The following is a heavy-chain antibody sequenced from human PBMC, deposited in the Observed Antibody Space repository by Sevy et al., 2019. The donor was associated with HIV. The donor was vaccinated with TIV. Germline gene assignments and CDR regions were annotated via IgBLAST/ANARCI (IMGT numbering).Heavy chain of an antibody. V-gene: IGHV3-72*01. J-gene: IGHJ4*02. CDR1: GFTFSDHY. D-gene: IGHD1-26*01. CDR3: ARGILVDPYYFDS. Sequence: GGSLRLSCAASGFTFSDHYMDWVRQAPGKGLEWVGRSRNKANSYTTEYAASVIGRFTISRDDSKNSLYLQISSLKTEDTAVYYCARGILVDPYYFDSWGQGTLVTVSS. CDR2: SRNKANSYTT.